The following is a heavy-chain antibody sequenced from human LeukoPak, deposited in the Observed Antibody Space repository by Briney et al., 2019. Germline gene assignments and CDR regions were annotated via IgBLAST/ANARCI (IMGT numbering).Heavy chain of an antibody. CDR2: VNSDGSGT. D-gene: IGHD5-12*01. Sequence: PGGSLRLSCAASGFTFSNYWMHWVRQAPGKGLVWVARVNSDGSGTTYADSVKGRFTISRDNAKNTLYLQMNSLRAEDTAVYYCARESKYSGYPFDYRGQGTLVTVSS. J-gene: IGHJ4*02. V-gene: IGHV3-74*01. CDR1: GFTFSNYW. CDR3: ARESKYSGYPFDY.